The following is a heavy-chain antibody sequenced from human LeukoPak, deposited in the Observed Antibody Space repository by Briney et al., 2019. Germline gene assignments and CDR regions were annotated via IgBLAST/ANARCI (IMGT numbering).Heavy chain of an antibody. Sequence: GGSLRLSCAASGFTVSSNYMSWVRQAPGKGLEWVSVIYSGGSTYYADSVKGRFTISRDNSKNTLYLQMNSLRAEDTAVYYCAGYTYYYDSSGYFSATFNDYWGRGTLVTVSS. CDR1: GFTVSSNY. J-gene: IGHJ4*02. D-gene: IGHD3-22*01. CDR2: IYSGGST. V-gene: IGHV3-53*01. CDR3: AGYTYYYDSSGYFSATFNDY.